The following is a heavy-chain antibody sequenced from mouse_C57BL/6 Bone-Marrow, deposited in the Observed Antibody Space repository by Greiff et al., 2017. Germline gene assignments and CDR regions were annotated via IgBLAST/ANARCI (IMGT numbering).Heavy chain of an antibody. CDR1: GYTFTDYN. Sequence: EVQRVESGPELVKPGASVKMSCKASGYTFTDYNMHWVKQSHGKSLEWIGYINPNNGGTSYNQKFKGKATLTVNKSSSTAYMELRSLTSEDSAVYYCARERYYYGSSFYWYFDVWGTGTTVTVSS. V-gene: IGHV1-22*01. J-gene: IGHJ1*03. D-gene: IGHD1-1*01. CDR2: INPNNGGT. CDR3: ARERYYYGSSFYWYFDV.